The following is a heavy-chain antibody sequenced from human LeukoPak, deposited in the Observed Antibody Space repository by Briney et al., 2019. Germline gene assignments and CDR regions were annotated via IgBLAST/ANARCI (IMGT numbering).Heavy chain of an antibody. CDR2: IYWNDDK. J-gene: IGHJ4*02. CDR1: GFSLSTSGVG. V-gene: IGHV2-5*01. D-gene: IGHD4-17*01. CDR3: AVVAALDYGDSYYFDY. Sequence: SGPTLVNPTQTLTLTCTFSGFSLSTSGVGVGWIRQPPGKALEWLALIYWNDDKRYSPSLKSRLTITKDTSKNQVVLTMTNMDPVDTATYYCAVVAALDYGDSYYFDYWGQGTLVTVSS.